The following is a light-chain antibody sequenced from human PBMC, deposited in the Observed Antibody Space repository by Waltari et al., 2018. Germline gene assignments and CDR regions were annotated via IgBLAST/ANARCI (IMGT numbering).Light chain of an antibody. J-gene: IGLJ3*02. Sequence: QSVLTQPPSASGTPGPRVTISCSGSSSNIGSQSVFWYQQLPGTAPKLLSYRNNQRPSGVPDRCSGSKSGTSASLAISGLRSEDEADYHCAVWDDSLSAWVFGGGTKLTVL. V-gene: IGLV1-47*01. CDR1: SSNIGSQS. CDR3: AVWDDSLSAWV. CDR2: RNN.